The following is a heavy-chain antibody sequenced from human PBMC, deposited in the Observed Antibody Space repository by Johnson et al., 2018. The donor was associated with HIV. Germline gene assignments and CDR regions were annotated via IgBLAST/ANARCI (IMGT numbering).Heavy chain of an antibody. J-gene: IGHJ3*01. D-gene: IGHD1-7*01. CDR2: IGTAGDT. Sequence: EVQLVESGGGLKQPGGSLRLSCAASGFTFSSYDMHWVRQATGKGLEWVSTIGTAGDTYYPGSVKGRFTVSRDNSKNTLYLQMGSLRAEDMAVYYCARENYRRRDAFDVWGQGTVVIVSS. CDR3: ARENYRRRDAFDV. CDR1: GFTFSSYD. V-gene: IGHV3-13*01.